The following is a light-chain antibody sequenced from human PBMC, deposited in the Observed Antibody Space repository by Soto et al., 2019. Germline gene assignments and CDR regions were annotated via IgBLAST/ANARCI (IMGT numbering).Light chain of an antibody. CDR2: DAS. V-gene: IGKV3-11*01. Sequence: EIVLTQSPATLSLSPGERATLSCRASQSVSNYLAWYQQKPGQAPRLLISDASNRATDIPARFSGSGSGTDFTLTISGLEPEDFAVYYCQLRSNWPPLYTFGQGTKLDIK. J-gene: IGKJ2*01. CDR1: QSVSNY. CDR3: QLRSNWPPLYT.